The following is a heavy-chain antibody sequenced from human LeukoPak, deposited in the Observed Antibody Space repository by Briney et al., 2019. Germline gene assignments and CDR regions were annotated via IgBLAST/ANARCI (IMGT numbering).Heavy chain of an antibody. CDR3: ARLGVRGNYGMDV. D-gene: IGHD3-10*01. CDR2: IYYSGST. V-gene: IGHV4-39*01. Sequence: SETLSLTCAVSGGSISSSNWWSWIRQPPGKGLEWIGSIYYSGSTYYNPSLKSRVTISVDTSKNQFSLKLSSVTAADTAVYYCARLGVRGNYGMDVWGQGTTVTVSS. J-gene: IGHJ6*02. CDR1: GGSISSSNW.